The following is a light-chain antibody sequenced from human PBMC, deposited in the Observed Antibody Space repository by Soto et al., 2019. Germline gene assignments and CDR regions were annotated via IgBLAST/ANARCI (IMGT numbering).Light chain of an antibody. CDR2: DVI. Sequence: QSVLTQSAPVSGSPGQSITISCAGTSSDVGGYNYVSWYQQHPGKAPKLMIYDVINRPSGVSDRFSGSKSGNSASLTISGLQAQDEANYYCSSYTSSGTYVFGTGTKVTVL. CDR3: SSYTSSGTYV. CDR1: SSDVGGYNY. V-gene: IGLV2-14*03. J-gene: IGLJ1*01.